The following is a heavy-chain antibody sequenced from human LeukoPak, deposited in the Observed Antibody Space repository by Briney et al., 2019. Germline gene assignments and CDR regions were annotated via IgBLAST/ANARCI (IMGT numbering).Heavy chain of an antibody. CDR1: GYTFTSYY. Sequence: ASVKVSCKASGYTFTSYYMHWVRQSPGQGLEWMGIINPSGGSTSYAQKFQGRVTMTRDTPTSTVYMELSSLRSEDTAVYYCARGSQTGNTLDAFDIWGQGTMVTVSS. J-gene: IGHJ3*02. CDR2: INPSGGST. D-gene: IGHD1/OR15-1a*01. CDR3: ARGSQTGNTLDAFDI. V-gene: IGHV1-46*01.